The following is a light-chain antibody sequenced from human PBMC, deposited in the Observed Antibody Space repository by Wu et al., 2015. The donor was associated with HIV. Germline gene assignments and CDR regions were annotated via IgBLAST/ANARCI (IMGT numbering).Light chain of an antibody. Sequence: IVLTQSPATLSLSPGERATLSCRASQSVNIYLAWFQQKPGQAPRLLIYDASNRATGIPARFSGSGSGTEFTLSIGSLEPEDFAVYYCQQRYKWPPITFGQGTRLEIK. CDR1: QSVNIY. CDR2: DAS. CDR3: QQRYKWPPIT. J-gene: IGKJ5*01. V-gene: IGKV3-11*01.